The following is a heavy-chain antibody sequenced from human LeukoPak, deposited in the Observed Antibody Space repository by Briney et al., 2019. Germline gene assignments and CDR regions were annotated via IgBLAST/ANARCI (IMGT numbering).Heavy chain of an antibody. J-gene: IGHJ4*02. CDR3: TSRRFRTEDLGY. D-gene: IGHD3/OR15-3a*01. V-gene: IGHV3-49*04. Sequence: GSLRLSCSASGFSFYDYAMSWVRQAPGKGLEWVGFIRSKIYGGTTEYAASVKGRFIISREDSKRTAYLQMDSLKTEDTAVYYCTSRRFRTEDLGYWGQGILVTVSS. CDR1: GFSFYDYA. CDR2: IRSKIYGGTT.